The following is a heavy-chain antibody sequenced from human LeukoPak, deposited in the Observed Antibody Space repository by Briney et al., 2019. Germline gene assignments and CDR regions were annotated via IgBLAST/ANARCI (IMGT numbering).Heavy chain of an antibody. CDR1: GGSVSSGSYY. D-gene: IGHD3-22*01. CDR2: IYYSGST. J-gene: IGHJ5*02. Sequence: PSETLSLTCTVSGGSVSSGSYYWGWIRQPPGKGLEWIGSIYYSGSTYYNPSLKSRVTISVDTSKNQFSLKLSSVTAADTAVYYCARDTLRFGYYYDPYDSSGYANWFDPWGQGTLVTVSS. CDR3: ARDTLRFGYYYDPYDSSGYANWFDP. V-gene: IGHV4-39*07.